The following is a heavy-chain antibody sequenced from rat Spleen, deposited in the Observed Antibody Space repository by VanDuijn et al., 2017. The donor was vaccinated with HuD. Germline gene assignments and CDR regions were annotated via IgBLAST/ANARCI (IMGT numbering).Heavy chain of an antibody. CDR3: SREDYYSTIFAS. CDR1: GFTFTDYW. J-gene: IGHJ3*01. V-gene: IGHV5-31*01. D-gene: IGHD1-2*01. CDR2: ITYTGGIT. Sequence: EVQLVESGGGLVQPGRSLKLSCVASGFTFTDYWMTWIRQAPGKGLEWVASITYTGGITYYPDSVKGRFTISRDNAKSTLYLQMNSLRSEDTATYYCSREDYYSTIFASWGHGTLVTVSS.